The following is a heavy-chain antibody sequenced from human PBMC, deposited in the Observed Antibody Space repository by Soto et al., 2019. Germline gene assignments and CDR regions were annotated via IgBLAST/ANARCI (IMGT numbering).Heavy chain of an antibody. CDR1: GFTFSSYG. CDR2: ISHDGSNK. D-gene: IGHD2-2*01. CDR3: ASGHVPAAMEHYSYGMDV. Sequence: PGGSLTLSCAASGFTFSSYGMHCVRQAPGKGLEWVAVISHDGSNKYYADSVNGRFTISIDNSKNTLYLQMNSLRAEDTAVYYCASGHVPAAMEHYSYGMDVWGQGTTVTVSS. V-gene: IGHV3-30*03. J-gene: IGHJ6*02.